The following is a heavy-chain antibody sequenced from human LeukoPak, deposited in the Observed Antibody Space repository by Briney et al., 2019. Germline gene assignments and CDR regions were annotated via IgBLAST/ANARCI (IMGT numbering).Heavy chain of an antibody. D-gene: IGHD3-22*01. CDR3: AITPGPFGSTSYYYPFVY. CDR2: IYYSGST. CDR1: GGSISSSSYY. J-gene: IGHJ4*02. V-gene: IGHV4-39*07. Sequence: AETLSLTCTVSGGSISSSSYYWGWIRQPPGKGLESIGSIYYSGSTYYNPSLKSRVTISVDTSKNQFSLKLSSVTAADTAVYYCAITPGPFGSTSYYYPFVYWGQGTLVTVSS.